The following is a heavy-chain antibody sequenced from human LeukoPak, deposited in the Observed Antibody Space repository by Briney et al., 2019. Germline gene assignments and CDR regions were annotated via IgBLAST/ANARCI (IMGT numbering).Heavy chain of an antibody. CDR2: ISGDSSNT. V-gene: IGHV1-18*01. CDR3: ARDPTGIAAAGSFDY. D-gene: IGHD6-13*01. Sequence: ASVTVSCKAYGYTFMSHGISWVRQAPGQGLEWMGWISGDSSNTNYAQKLQGRVTMTTDTSTSTAFMELRSLRSDDTAVYYCARDPTGIAAAGSFDYWGQGTLVTVSS. CDR1: GYTFMSHG. J-gene: IGHJ4*02.